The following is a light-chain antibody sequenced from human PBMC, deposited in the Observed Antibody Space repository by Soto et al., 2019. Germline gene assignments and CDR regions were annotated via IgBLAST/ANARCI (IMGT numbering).Light chain of an antibody. CDR2: GAS. J-gene: IGKJ5*01. Sequence: EIELTQSPATLSVSPGERATLSCRASRNVGSKLAWYMQKPGQSPRLLIYGASTRATGIPARFSGSGSGTDFTLTISRLEPEDFAVYYCQQYASSPITFGQGTRLEIK. CDR3: QQYASSPIT. CDR1: RNVGSK. V-gene: IGKV3-20*01.